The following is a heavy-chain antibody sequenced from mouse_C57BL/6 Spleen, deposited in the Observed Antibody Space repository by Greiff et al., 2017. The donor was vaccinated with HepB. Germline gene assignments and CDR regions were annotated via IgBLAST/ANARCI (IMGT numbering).Heavy chain of an antibody. Sequence: VQLQQSGPELVKPGASVKISCKASGYTFTDYYMNWVKQSHGKSLEWIGDINPNNGGTSYNQKFKGKATLTVDKSSSTAYMELRSLTSEDSAVYYCARAMGLGNYWGQGTTLTVSS. J-gene: IGHJ2*01. CDR2: INPNNGGT. V-gene: IGHV1-26*01. CDR1: GYTFTDYY. D-gene: IGHD1-1*02. CDR3: ARAMGLGNY.